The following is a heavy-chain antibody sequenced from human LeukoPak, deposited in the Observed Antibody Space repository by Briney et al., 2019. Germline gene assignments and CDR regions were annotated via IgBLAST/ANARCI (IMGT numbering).Heavy chain of an antibody. CDR2: IKQDGSEK. CDR3: ARFVYDYGDYFLDY. J-gene: IGHJ4*02. D-gene: IGHD4-17*01. CDR1: GFTFSSYW. V-gene: IGHV3-7*03. Sequence: GGSLRLSWAASGFTFSSYWMSWVRQAPEKGLEWVANIKQDGSEKYYVDSVKGRFTISRDNAKNSLYLQMNSLRAEDTAVYYCARFVYDYGDYFLDYWGQGTLVTVSS.